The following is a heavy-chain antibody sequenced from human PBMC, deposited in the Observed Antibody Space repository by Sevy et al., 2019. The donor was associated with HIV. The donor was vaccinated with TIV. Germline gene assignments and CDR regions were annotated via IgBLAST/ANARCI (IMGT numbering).Heavy chain of an antibody. D-gene: IGHD3-22*01. CDR2: IWSDGAYQ. J-gene: IGHJ4*02. Sequence: AGSLRLSCAATGFTFSNYAMHWVRQAPGKEMEWVAIIWSDGAYQYHGDSVKGRFTISRDNSKNTLYLQMNNVRVEDTAVYYCARGGYYYDNAAYYALDSWGQGTLVTVSS. CDR1: GFTFSNYA. V-gene: IGHV3-33*01. CDR3: ARGGYYYDNAAYYALDS.